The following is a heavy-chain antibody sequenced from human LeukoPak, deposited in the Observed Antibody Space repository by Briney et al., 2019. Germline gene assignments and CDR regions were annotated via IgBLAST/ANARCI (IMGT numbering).Heavy chain of an antibody. D-gene: IGHD1-26*01. CDR3: AKDSGSSSLYYYYGMDV. CDR2: ISYDGSNK. Sequence: PGGSLRLSCAASGFTFSSYGMHWGRQAPGKGLEWVAVISYDGSNKYYADAVKGRFTISRDNAKNTLYLQMNSLRAEDTAVYYCAKDSGSSSLYYYYGMDVWGQGTTVTVSS. J-gene: IGHJ6*02. V-gene: IGHV3-30*18. CDR1: GFTFSSYG.